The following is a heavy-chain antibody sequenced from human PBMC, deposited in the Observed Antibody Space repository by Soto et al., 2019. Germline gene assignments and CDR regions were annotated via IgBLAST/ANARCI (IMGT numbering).Heavy chain of an antibody. CDR2: IRPDGGRT. CDR3: VSASYGDHEYFQN. D-gene: IGHD4-17*01. CDR1: GFTFSTYW. Sequence: EVQLVESGGGIVQPGGSLRLSCAASGFTFSTYWMHWVRQAPGKGLVWVSRIRPDGGRTDYADSVKGRFTISRDNADDTLYLHMSSLRAADTAVYYCVSASYGDHEYFQNWGQGTLVTVSS. J-gene: IGHJ1*01. V-gene: IGHV3-74*01.